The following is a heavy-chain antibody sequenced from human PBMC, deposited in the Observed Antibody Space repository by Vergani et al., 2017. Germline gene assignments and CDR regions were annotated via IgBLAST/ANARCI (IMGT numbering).Heavy chain of an antibody. Sequence: EVQLVQSGAEVKKPGESLKISCKGSGYSFTSYWIGWVRQMPGKGLEWMGIIYPGDSDTRYSPSFQGQVNISADKSISTAYLQWSSLKAADTAMYYCARHHSSGSTEIYYGMDVWGQGTTVTVSS. CDR1: GYSFTSYW. J-gene: IGHJ6*02. V-gene: IGHV5-51*01. CDR2: IYPGDSDT. D-gene: IGHD6-19*01. CDR3: ARHHSSGSTEIYYGMDV.